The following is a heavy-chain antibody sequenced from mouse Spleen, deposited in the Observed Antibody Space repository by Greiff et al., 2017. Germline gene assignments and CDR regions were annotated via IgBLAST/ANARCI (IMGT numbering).Heavy chain of an antibody. Sequence: VKLQQPGTELVKPGASVKLSCKASGYTFTSYWMHWVKQRPGQGLEWIGNINPSNGGTNYNEKFKSKATLTVDKSSSTAYMQLSSLTSEDSAVYYCATGAYYGYTWFAYWGQGTLVTVSA. CDR3: ATGAYYGYTWFAY. J-gene: IGHJ3*01. CDR1: GYTFTSYW. V-gene: IGHV1-53*01. D-gene: IGHD2-2*01. CDR2: INPSNGGT.